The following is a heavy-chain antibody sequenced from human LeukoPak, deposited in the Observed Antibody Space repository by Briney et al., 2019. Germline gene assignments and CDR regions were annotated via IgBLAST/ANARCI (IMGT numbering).Heavy chain of an antibody. CDR1: GYSISTGYY. Sequence: PSETLSLTCTVSGYSISTGYYWDWIRQPPGKGLEWIGTFYHGGSTYYNPSLKSRVTISVDTSKNQFSLKLSSVTAADTAVYYCASPRFGELLLDYRGQGTLVTVSS. J-gene: IGHJ4*02. CDR3: ASPRFGELLLDY. D-gene: IGHD3-10*01. V-gene: IGHV4-38-2*02. CDR2: FYHGGST.